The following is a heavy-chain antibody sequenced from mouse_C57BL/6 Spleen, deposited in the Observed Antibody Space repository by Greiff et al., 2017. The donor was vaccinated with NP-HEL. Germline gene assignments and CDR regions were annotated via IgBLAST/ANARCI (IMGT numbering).Heavy chain of an antibody. Sequence: QVQLQQSGAELVKPGASVKLSCKASGYTFTSYWMHWVKQRPGQGLEWIGMIHPNSGSTNYNEKFKSKATLTVDKSSSTAYMQLSSLTSEDSAVYYCARDQSAWFAYWGQGTLVTVSA. CDR1: GYTFTSYW. V-gene: IGHV1-64*01. CDR2: IHPNSGST. CDR3: ARDQSAWFAY. J-gene: IGHJ3*01.